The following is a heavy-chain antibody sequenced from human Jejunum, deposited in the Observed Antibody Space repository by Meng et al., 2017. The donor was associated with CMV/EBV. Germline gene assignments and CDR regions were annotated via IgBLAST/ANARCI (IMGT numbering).Heavy chain of an antibody. J-gene: IGHJ4*02. D-gene: IGHD3-16*01. V-gene: IGHV4-59*01. CDR3: ARGWGTTSPWDY. CDR1: GGSISGYF. CDR2: IDFSGTT. Sequence: CTVSGGSISGYFWNWIRQPPGKAPEWIGNIDFSGTTKYNPSLKSRVTISVDTSKRQFSLKLGSVAAADTAVYYCARGWGTTSPWDYWGQGMLVTVSS.